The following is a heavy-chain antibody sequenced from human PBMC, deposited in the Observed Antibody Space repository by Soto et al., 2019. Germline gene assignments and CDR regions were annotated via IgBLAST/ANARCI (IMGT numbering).Heavy chain of an antibody. CDR2: INHSGST. J-gene: IGHJ4*02. CDR1: GGSFSGYY. V-gene: IGHV4-34*01. Sequence: QVQLQQWGAGLLKPSETLSLTCAVYGGSFSGYYWSWIRQPPGKGLEWIGEINHSGSTNYNPSLKSRATISVDPSKNQVSLKLSSVTAADTAVYYCARSSHGYSSRSGFAYWGQGTLVTVSS. CDR3: ARSSHGYSSRSGFAY. D-gene: IGHD6-13*01.